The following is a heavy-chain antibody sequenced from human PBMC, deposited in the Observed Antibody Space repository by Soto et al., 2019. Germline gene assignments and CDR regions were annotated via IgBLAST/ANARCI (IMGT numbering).Heavy chain of an antibody. D-gene: IGHD4-17*01. CDR1: GGSISSGGYY. CDR3: ARDWYYGEHNWFDP. V-gene: IGHV4-31*03. CDR2: IYYSGST. J-gene: IGHJ5*02. Sequence: PSETLSLTCTVSGGSISSGGYYWSWIRQHPGKGLEWIGYIYYSGSTYYNPSLKSRVTISVDTSKNQFSLRLSSVTAADTAVYYCARDWYYGEHNWFDPWGQGTLVTVSS.